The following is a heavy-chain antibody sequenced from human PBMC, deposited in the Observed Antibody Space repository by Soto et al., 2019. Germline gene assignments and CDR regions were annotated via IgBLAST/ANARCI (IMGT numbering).Heavy chain of an antibody. Sequence: SETLSLTCTVSGCSICSGDYYWSWIRQPPGKGLEWIGYIYYSGSTYYNPSLKSRVTISVDTSKNQFSLKLSSVAAADTAVYYCARAFTYYYDSSGSPEAYYFDYWGQGTLVTVSS. J-gene: IGHJ4*02. D-gene: IGHD3-22*01. CDR2: IYYSGST. CDR1: GCSICSGDYY. CDR3: ARAFTYYYDSSGSPEAYYFDY. V-gene: IGHV4-30-4*01.